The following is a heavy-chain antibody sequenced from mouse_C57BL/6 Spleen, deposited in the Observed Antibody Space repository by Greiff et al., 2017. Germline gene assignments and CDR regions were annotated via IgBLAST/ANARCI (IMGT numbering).Heavy chain of an antibody. J-gene: IGHJ4*01. CDR2: INPSSGYT. CDR3: ARDDYDAMDY. CDR1: GYTFTSYT. Sequence: VQLVESGAELARPGASVKMSCKASGYTFTSYTMHWVKQRPGQGLEWIGYINPSSGYTKYNQKFKDKATLTADKSSSKPYMQLSSLTSEDSAVYYCARDDYDAMDYWGQGTSVTVSS. V-gene: IGHV1-4*01.